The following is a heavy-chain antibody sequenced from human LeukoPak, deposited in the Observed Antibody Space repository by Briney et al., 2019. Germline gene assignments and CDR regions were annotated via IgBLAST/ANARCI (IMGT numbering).Heavy chain of an antibody. CDR3: ARRNGYNAGALDFDF. Sequence: GESLKIFCKWSGYIFTSSWIGWVRHIPAKGLKWMGQTPPGDSDTAYSPSFQGQVTISADKSINTAYLQWNSLKASDTAMYYCARRNGYNAGALDFDFWGQGTLVTVSS. J-gene: IGHJ4*02. CDR2: TPPGDSDT. D-gene: IGHD5-24*01. V-gene: IGHV5-51*01. CDR1: GYIFTSSW.